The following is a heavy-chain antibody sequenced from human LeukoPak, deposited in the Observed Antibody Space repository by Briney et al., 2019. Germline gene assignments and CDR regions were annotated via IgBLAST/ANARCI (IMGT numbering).Heavy chain of an antibody. J-gene: IGHJ6*02. D-gene: IGHD3-3*01. CDR2: ISGSGVST. CDR1: GFIFSNYA. V-gene: IGHV3-23*01. Sequence: GGSLRLSCAASGFIFSNYAMSWVRQAPGKGLDWVSTISGSGVSTYYVDSVKGRFTISRDNAKNSLYLQMNSLRAEDTALYHCARDIIYDFWSGYYTAWEDNGMDVWGQGTTVTVSS. CDR3: ARDIIYDFWSGYYTAWEDNGMDV.